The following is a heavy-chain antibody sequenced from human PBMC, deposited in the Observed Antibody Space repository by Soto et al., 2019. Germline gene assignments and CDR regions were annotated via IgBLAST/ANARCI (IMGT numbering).Heavy chain of an antibody. V-gene: IGHV1-69*13. CDR1: GGTFSSYA. CDR2: IIPIFGTA. CDR3: ARDRRRYYDSSGYYPNSIDY. Sequence: GASVNFSSKASGGTFSSYAISWVRQAPGQGLEWMGGIIPIFGTANYAQKFQGRVTITADESTSTAYMELSSLRSEDTAVYYCARDRRRYYDSSGYYPNSIDYWGQGTLVTVSS. J-gene: IGHJ4*02. D-gene: IGHD3-22*01.